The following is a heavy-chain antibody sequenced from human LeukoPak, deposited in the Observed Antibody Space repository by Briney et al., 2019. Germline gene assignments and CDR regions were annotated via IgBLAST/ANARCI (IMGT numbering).Heavy chain of an antibody. CDR2: INHSGST. CDR1: GGSFSGYY. Sequence: SPSETLSLTCAVYGGSFSGYYWSWIRQPPGKGLEWIGEINHSGSTNYNPSLKSRVTISVDTSKNQFSLTLSSVTAADTAVYYCARPRPGIPSRSNWFDPWGQGTLVTVSS. CDR3: ARPRPGIPSRSNWFDP. J-gene: IGHJ5*02. D-gene: IGHD5-18*01. V-gene: IGHV4-34*01.